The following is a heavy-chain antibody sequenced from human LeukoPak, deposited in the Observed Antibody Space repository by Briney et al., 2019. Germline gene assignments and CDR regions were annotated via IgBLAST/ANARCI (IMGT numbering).Heavy chain of an antibody. CDR1: GYTLTELS. CDR3: ATSGKYTNDYYYYMDV. Sequence: GASVKVPCKVSGYTLTELSMHWVRQAPGKGLEWMGGFGPEDGETIYAQKFQGRVTMTEDTSTDTAYMELSSLRSEDTAVYYCATSGKYTNDYYYYMDVWGKGTTVTISS. J-gene: IGHJ6*03. D-gene: IGHD2-2*02. CDR2: FGPEDGET. V-gene: IGHV1-24*01.